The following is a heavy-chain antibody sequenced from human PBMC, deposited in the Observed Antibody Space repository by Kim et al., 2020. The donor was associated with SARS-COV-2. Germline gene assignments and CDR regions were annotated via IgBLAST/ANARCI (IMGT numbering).Heavy chain of an antibody. J-gene: IGHJ4*02. D-gene: IGHD6-6*01. Sequence: AQKFKGRVHRTRDTSSSTAYMGLSRLRSDDTAVYYCARPEAQQLVEFDYWGQGTLVTVSS. V-gene: IGHV1-2*02. CDR3: ARPEAQQLVEFDY.